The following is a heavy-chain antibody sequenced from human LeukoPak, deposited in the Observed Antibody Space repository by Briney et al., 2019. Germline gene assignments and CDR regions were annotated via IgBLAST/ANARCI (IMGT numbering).Heavy chain of an antibody. CDR3: ARDPIAAAGTSGFPIYFDY. D-gene: IGHD6-13*01. J-gene: IGHJ4*02. CDR2: ISSSGSTI. V-gene: IGHV3-48*03. Sequence: GGSLRLSCAASGFTFSSYEMNWVRQAPGKGLEWVSYISSSGSTIYYADSVKGRFTISRDNAKNSLYLQMNSLRAEDTAVYYCARDPIAAAGTSGFPIYFDYWGQGTLVTVSS. CDR1: GFTFSSYE.